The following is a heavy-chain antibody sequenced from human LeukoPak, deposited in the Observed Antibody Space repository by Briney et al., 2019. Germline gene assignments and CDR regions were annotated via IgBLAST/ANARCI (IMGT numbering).Heavy chain of an antibody. CDR3: ARDRRYYYDSSGKALDYYYYYGMDV. CDR1: GGSISSGGYY. D-gene: IGHD3-22*01. V-gene: IGHV4-61*08. J-gene: IGHJ6*02. CDR2: IYYSGST. Sequence: SETLSLTCTVSGGSISSGGYYWSWIRQHPGKGLEWIGYIYYSGSTNYNPSLKSRVTISVDTSKNQFSLKLSSVTAADTAVYYCARDRRYYYDSSGKALDYYYYYGMDVWGQGTTVTVSS.